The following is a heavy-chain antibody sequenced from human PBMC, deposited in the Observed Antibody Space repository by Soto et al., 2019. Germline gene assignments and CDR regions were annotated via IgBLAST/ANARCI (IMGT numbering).Heavy chain of an antibody. CDR2: IFYSGST. CDR1: GGSISSYY. J-gene: IGHJ5*01. V-gene: IGHV4-59*01. CDR3: ASMNGDPVLSFDS. D-gene: IGHD3-10*01. Sequence: QVQLQESGPGLVKPSETLSLTCTVSGGSISSYYWSWIRQPPGKGLEWIGFIFYSGSTSYNPSLKSRVTISIGPSEYQFSLKLNSVTAADTAVYYCASMNGDPVLSFDSWGQGTLVAVSS.